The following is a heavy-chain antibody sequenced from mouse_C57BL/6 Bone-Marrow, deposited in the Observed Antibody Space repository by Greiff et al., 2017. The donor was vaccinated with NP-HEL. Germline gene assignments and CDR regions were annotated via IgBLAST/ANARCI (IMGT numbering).Heavy chain of an antibody. V-gene: IGHV1-66*01. CDR3: AREGYYGRHYFDY. Sequence: QVQLQQSGPELVKPGASVKISCKASGYSFTSYYIHWVKQRPGQGLEWIGWIYPGSGNTKYNEKFKGKATLTADTSSSTAYMQLSSLTSEDSAVYYGAREGYYGRHYFDYWGQGTTLTVSS. CDR2: IYPGSGNT. J-gene: IGHJ2*01. CDR1: GYSFTSYY. D-gene: IGHD1-1*01.